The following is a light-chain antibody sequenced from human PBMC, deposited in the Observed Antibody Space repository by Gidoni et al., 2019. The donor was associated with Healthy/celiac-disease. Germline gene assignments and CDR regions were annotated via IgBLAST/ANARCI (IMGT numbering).Light chain of an antibody. CDR1: SSNIGAGYY. CDR2: GNS. V-gene: IGLV1-40*01. Sequence: QSGLTQPPSVSGAPGQRVTISCTGSSSNIGAGYYVHWYQQLPGSAPHLLIYGNSNRPSGVPDRFSGSMSGTSASLALTGLQAEDVADYYCQSYDSSLSGVVFGGGTKLTVL. J-gene: IGLJ2*01. CDR3: QSYDSSLSGVV.